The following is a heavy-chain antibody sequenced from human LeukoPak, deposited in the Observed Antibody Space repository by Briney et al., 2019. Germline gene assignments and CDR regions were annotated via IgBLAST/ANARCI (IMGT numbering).Heavy chain of an antibody. CDR1: GFTFSDYA. V-gene: IGHV3-23*01. Sequence: GGSLRLSCAASGFTFSDYAMSWVRQAPGEGLEWVSSISDNAGAIHYADSVKGRFTISRDNSKNTLYLQMNSLRAEDTAVYYCAKVTLSNSWDVHFDYWGQGTLVTVSS. CDR2: ISDNAGAI. J-gene: IGHJ4*02. CDR3: AKVTLSNSWDVHFDY. D-gene: IGHD2/OR15-2a*01.